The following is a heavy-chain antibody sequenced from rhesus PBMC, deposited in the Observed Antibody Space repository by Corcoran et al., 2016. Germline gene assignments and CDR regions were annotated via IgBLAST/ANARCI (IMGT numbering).Heavy chain of an antibody. CDR1: GGSISGGSC. V-gene: IGHV4S7*01. J-gene: IGHJ3*01. CDR2: IYSSRGNT. CDR3: ARDTVHDAVDF. D-gene: IGHD5-12*01. Sequence: QVQLQESGPGLLKPSETLSLTCSVSGGSISGGSCWGWSRQHPGEGLEWIGNIYSSRGNTYYNPSLKSGVTISTDTSKNKLSLKLSSVAAADTAVYYCARDTVHDAVDFWGKGLRVTVSS.